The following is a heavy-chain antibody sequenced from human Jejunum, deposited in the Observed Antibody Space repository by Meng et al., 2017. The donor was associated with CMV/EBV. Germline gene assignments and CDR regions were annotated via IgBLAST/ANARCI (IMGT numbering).Heavy chain of an antibody. CDR1: GFTFTNSA. V-gene: IGHV3-23*01. D-gene: IGHD2/OR15-2a*01. CDR3: AKDLSVRSEFDS. CDR2: VSGNGVGT. Sequence: EVQLXXXXXGLVXPXXXLRLXCAASGFTFTNSAMNWVRQSPGKGLEWVSEVSGNGVGTYYADSVKGRFTISRDNSKNTVSLEMNSLRVEDTALYYCAKDLSVRSEFDSWGQGTLVTVSS. J-gene: IGHJ4*02.